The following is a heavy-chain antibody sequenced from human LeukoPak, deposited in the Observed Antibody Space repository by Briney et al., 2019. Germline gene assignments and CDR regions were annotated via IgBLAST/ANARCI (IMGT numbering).Heavy chain of an antibody. D-gene: IGHD2-15*01. V-gene: IGHV1-2*06. Sequence: ASVKASCKASGYTFTGYYMHWVRQAPGQGLEWMGRINPNSGGTNYVQKFQGRVTITRDTSISTAYMEMSRLSSDDTAVYYCARGLGYCSGGSCYYMDVWGKGTTVTVSS. CDR3: ARGLGYCSGGSCYYMDV. J-gene: IGHJ6*03. CDR1: GYTFTGYY. CDR2: INPNSGGT.